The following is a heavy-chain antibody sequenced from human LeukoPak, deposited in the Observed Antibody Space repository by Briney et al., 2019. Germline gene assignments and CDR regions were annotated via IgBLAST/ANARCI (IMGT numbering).Heavy chain of an antibody. Sequence: AEILSLTCTVSGCSISSSSYYWGWIRQPPGKGLEWIGSIYYSGSTYYTPSLKRRVTISVDTSKNQFSLKLSSVTAADTAVYYCARHDSSGWLFDYWGQGNLVTVSS. CDR1: GCSISSSSYY. D-gene: IGHD6-19*01. CDR3: ARHDSSGWLFDY. V-gene: IGHV4-39*01. CDR2: IYYSGST. J-gene: IGHJ4*02.